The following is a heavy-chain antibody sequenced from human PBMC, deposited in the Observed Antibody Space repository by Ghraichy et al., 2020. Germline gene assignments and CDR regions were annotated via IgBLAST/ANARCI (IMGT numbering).Heavy chain of an antibody. J-gene: IGHJ6*02. CDR2: IKQDGSER. D-gene: IGHD3-22*01. CDR3: ARGHSSGYSLYYAMDV. Sequence: GGSLRLSCAASGFTFSSYWMTWVRQAPGKGLEWVANIKQDGSERYYVDFVKGRFTISRDNAKNSLYLQINSLRAEDTAVYYCARGHSSGYSLYYAMDVWGQGTTVPVSS. CDR1: GFTFSSYW. V-gene: IGHV3-7*01.